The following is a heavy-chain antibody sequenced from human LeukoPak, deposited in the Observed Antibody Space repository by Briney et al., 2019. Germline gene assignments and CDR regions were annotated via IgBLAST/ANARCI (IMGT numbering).Heavy chain of an antibody. V-gene: IGHV3-74*01. J-gene: IGHJ4*02. Sequence: GGSLRLSCVGSGFTSGFTFSSRWMHWVRQAPGKGLVWVSLVKNDGSTNYADSVKGRFTVSRDNAENTLYLQMNNLRVEDTALYFCHPLGYTSNWGQGTLVTVSS. CDR1: GFTFSSRW. CDR3: HPLGYTSN. CDR2: VKNDGST. D-gene: IGHD6-13*01.